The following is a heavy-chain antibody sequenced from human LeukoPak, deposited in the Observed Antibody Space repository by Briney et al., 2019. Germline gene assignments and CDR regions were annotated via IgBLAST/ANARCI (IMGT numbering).Heavy chain of an antibody. V-gene: IGHV4-30-2*01. CDR3: VRDVSQRRHFDY. J-gene: IGHJ4*02. CDR1: GDSISSGAYY. Sequence: SQTLSLTCAVSGDSISSGAYYWSWIRQPPGKGLEWIGYFYGSGSASYNPSLKSRVTISVDRSNNQFSLKMRSVTAADTAVYYCVRDVSQRRHFDYWGQGTLVTVSS. CDR2: FYGSGSA. D-gene: IGHD1-1*01.